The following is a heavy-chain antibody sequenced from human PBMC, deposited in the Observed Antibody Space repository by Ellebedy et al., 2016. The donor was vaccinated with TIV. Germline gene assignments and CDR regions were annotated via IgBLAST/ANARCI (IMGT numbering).Heavy chain of an antibody. CDR2: ISYSGSST. D-gene: IGHD3-22*01. CDR1: GFTFSSYA. J-gene: IGHJ4*02. Sequence: PGGSLRLSCTASGFTFSSYAMSWVRQAPGKGLEWVSGISYSGSSTFYADSVKGRFTISIDNSKNTLYLQMYSLRVEDTAVYYCAKPPVGFYYDGVSSSPSEFDDWGQGTLVTVSS. CDR3: AKPPVGFYYDGVSSSPSEFDD. V-gene: IGHV3-23*01.